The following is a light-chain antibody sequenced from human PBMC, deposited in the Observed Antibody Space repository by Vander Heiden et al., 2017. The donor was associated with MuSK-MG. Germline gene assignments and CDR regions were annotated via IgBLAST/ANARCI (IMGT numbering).Light chain of an antibody. CDR2: AAT. Sequence: GDRVTITCRASQTISSCLNWFQQKPGKPPKLLIYAATSLESGVPSRFRGGESGTDFTLTISSLQPEDFATYYCRQSDSSPHTFGQGTKLDIK. J-gene: IGKJ2*01. CDR1: QTISSC. CDR3: RQSDSSPHT. V-gene: IGKV1-39*01.